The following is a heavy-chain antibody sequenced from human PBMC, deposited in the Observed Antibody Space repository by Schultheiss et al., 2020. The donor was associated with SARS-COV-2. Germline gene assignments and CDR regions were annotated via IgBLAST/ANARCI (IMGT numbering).Heavy chain of an antibody. CDR2: INPNSGGT. CDR1: GYTFTGYY. CDR3: ARSVAVAGNDY. D-gene: IGHD6-19*01. J-gene: IGHJ4*02. Sequence: ASVKVSCKASGYTFTGYYMHWVRQAPGQGLEWMGWINPNSGGTNYAQKFQGRVTMTTDTSTSTAYMELRSLRSDDTAVYYCARSVAVAGNDYWGQGTLVTVSS. V-gene: IGHV1-2*02.